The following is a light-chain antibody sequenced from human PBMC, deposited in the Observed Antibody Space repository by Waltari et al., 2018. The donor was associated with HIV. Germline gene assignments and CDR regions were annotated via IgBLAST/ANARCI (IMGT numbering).Light chain of an antibody. Sequence: DIQMTQSPSSLSASVGDSVPITCRTSQTITNFLNWYQQKPGKAPNLLIYAASSLQSGVPSRFSGSRSGTDFTLTISNLQPEDFATYYCQQSYTTPRTFGQGTKVEIK. CDR2: AAS. V-gene: IGKV1-39*01. CDR3: QQSYTTPRT. J-gene: IGKJ1*01. CDR1: QTITNF.